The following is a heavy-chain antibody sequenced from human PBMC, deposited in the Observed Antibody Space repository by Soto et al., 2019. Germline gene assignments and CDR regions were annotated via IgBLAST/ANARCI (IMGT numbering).Heavy chain of an antibody. Sequence: GGSLRLSCAASGFTFSTYALTWVRQAAGKGLEWVSVINSGGSTNFADSVKGRFTVSRDNSKNTLYLQMNSLRAEDTAIYYCAKDLSSSPRDYSYYYGMDVWGQGTTVTVSS. CDR2: INSGGST. CDR1: GFTFSTYA. CDR3: AKDLSSSPRDYSYYYGMDV. J-gene: IGHJ6*02. D-gene: IGHD6-6*01. V-gene: IGHV3-23*01.